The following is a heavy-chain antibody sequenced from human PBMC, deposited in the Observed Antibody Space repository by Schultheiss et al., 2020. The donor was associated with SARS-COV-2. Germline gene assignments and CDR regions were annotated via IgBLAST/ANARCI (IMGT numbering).Heavy chain of an antibody. D-gene: IGHD3-9*01. CDR2: ISAYNGNT. CDR1: GYTFTSYG. J-gene: IGHJ4*02. V-gene: IGHV1-18*01. CDR3: ARFDILTGYQRYYFDY. Sequence: ASVKVSCKASGYTFTSYGISWVRQAPGQGLEWMGWISAYNGNTNYAQKLQGRVTMTTDTSTSTAYMELRSLRSDDTAVYYCARFDILTGYQRYYFDYWGQGTLVTVSS.